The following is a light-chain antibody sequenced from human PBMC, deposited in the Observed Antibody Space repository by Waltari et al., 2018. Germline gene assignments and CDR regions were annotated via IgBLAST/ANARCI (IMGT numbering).Light chain of an antibody. J-gene: IGKJ4*01. Sequence: ETVMTQSPATRAVSPGERTTLSCRASQSVSSNLAWYQQKPGQDPRLLIYGASIRATGIPARLSGSGSGTEFTLTISSLQSEDFAVYYCQHYNIWPPLTFGGGTKVEIK. CDR2: GAS. V-gene: IGKV3-15*01. CDR3: QHYNIWPPLT. CDR1: QSVSSN.